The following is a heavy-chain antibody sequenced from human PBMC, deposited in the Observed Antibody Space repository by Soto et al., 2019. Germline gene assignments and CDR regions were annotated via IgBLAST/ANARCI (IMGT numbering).Heavy chain of an antibody. CDR1: GFTFSSYA. CDR3: AKFSQGGDYDPLFDY. V-gene: IGHV3-23*01. D-gene: IGHD4-17*01. CDR2: ISGSGGST. Sequence: EVQLLESGGGLVQPGGSLRLSCAASGFTFSSYAMSWVRQAPGKGLELVSAISGSGGSTYYADSVKGRFTISRDNSKNTLYLQMNSRRAEDTAVYYCAKFSQGGDYDPLFDYWGQGTLVTVSS. J-gene: IGHJ4*02.